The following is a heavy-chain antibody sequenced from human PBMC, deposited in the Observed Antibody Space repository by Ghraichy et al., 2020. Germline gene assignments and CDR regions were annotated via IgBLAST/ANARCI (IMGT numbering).Heavy chain of an antibody. D-gene: IGHD4-17*01. CDR1: GFTFSRFW. CDR3: ARESDGDFDY. J-gene: IGHJ4*02. CDR2: IKQDGSGK. V-gene: IGHV3-7*03. Sequence: GGSLRLSCAASGFTFSRFWMTWVRLAPGKGLEWVGDIKQDGSGKYYVDSVKGRFTISRDNAKNSLYLQMNSLRAEDTAIYYCARESDGDFDYWGQGTLVTASS.